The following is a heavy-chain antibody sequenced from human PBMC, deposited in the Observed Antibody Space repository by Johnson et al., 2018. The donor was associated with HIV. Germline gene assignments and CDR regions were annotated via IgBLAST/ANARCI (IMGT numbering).Heavy chain of an antibody. CDR2: ITSKTDGGTT. V-gene: IGHV3-15*01. CDR1: GLTFSNAW. Sequence: VQLVESGGDLVKPGGSLRLSCAASGLTFSNAWMSWVRQAPGKGLEWIGRITSKTDGGTTDYAAPVKGRFTISRDDSKNTLYLQMNSLKTEDTAVYYCTTGISWFGAITFDIWGQGTMVTVSS. CDR3: TTGISWFGAITFDI. D-gene: IGHD3-10*01. J-gene: IGHJ3*02.